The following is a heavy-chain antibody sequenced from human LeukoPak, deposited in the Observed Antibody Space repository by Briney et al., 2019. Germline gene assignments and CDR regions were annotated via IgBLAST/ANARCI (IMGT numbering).Heavy chain of an antibody. CDR1: GFTFSSHA. CDR3: AKDATGSFPDAFDF. CDR2: ISGSGSNT. Sequence: PGGSLRLSCAASGFTFSSHAVTWVRQAPGKGLEWVSGISGSGSNTYYADSVKGRFTISRDNSKNTLYLQMNRLRVEDTALYYCAKDATGSFPDAFDFWGQGTVLTVSS. V-gene: IGHV3-23*01. J-gene: IGHJ3*01. D-gene: IGHD3-9*01.